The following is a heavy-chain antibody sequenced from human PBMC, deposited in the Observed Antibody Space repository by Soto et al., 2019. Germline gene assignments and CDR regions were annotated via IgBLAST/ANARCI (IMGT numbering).Heavy chain of an antibody. D-gene: IGHD6-19*01. CDR1: GGSISSGGHY. V-gene: IGHV4-31*01. Sequence: QVQLQESGPGLVKPSQTLFLTCAVSGGSISSGGHYWSWIRQHPGKGLEFIGYISYGGTDYSNPALKSLLTLSIDKTENQFSLKLRSVTAADTAVYYGAAAEMGVAVPNYFDPWGHGTLVTVSS. CDR3: AAAEMGVAVPNYFDP. CDR2: ISYGGTD. J-gene: IGHJ5*02.